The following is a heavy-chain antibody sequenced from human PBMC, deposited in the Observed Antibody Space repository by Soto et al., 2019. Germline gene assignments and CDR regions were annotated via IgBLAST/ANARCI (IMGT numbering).Heavy chain of an antibody. CDR1: GFTFSSYA. CDR3: ASIMTTVTTPTNFDY. Sequence: QVQLVESGGGVVQPGRSLRLSCAASGFTFSSYAMHWVRQAPGKGLEWVAVISYDGSNKYYADSVKGRFTISRDNSKNTLYLQMNSLRAEDTAVYYCASIMTTVTTPTNFDYWGQGTLVTVSS. D-gene: IGHD4-17*01. CDR2: ISYDGSNK. J-gene: IGHJ4*02. V-gene: IGHV3-30-3*01.